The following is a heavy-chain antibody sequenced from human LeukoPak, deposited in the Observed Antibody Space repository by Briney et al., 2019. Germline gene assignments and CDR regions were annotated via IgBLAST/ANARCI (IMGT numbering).Heavy chain of an antibody. CDR1: GFTFCEYA. V-gene: IGHV3-49*04. J-gene: IGHJ4*02. CDR3: ARGKSAWDY. D-gene: IGHD3-3*01. Sequence: PGRSLRLSCTTSGFTFCEYAMSWVRQAPGKGLEWVGFIRSKTYGGTTQYAASVKGRFTISRDDSKSIAYLQMNSLKTEDTAVYFCARGKSAWDYWGQGTLVTVSS. CDR2: IRSKTYGGTT.